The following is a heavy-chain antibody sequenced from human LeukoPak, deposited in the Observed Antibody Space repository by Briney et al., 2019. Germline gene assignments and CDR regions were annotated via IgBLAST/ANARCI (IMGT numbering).Heavy chain of an antibody. CDR2: INPSGGST. Sequence: GASVKVSCKASGYTFTDYYLHWVRQAPGQGLEWMGIINPSGGSTSYAQKFQGRVTMTRDMSTSTVYMELSSLRSEDTAVYYCARDSGPPASIRLGELSLYSHYYYYYMDVWGKGTTVTVSS. J-gene: IGHJ6*03. D-gene: IGHD3-16*02. CDR1: GYTFTDYY. CDR3: ARDSGPPASIRLGELSLYSHYYYYYMDV. V-gene: IGHV1-46*01.